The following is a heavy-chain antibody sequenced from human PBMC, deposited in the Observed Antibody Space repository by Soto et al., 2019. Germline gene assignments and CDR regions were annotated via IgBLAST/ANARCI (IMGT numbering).Heavy chain of an antibody. D-gene: IGHD6-19*01. CDR3: ARAGGLGAVAVDY. CDR1: GGSFSGDY. V-gene: IGHV4-34*01. Sequence: PSETLSLTCAVYGGSFSGDYWSWLRQPPGKGLEWIGEIHHSGRTNYNPSLKSRVTISADTSKNQLSLKLSSVTAADTAVYYCARAGGLGAVAVDYWGQGTLVTVSS. CDR2: IHHSGRT. J-gene: IGHJ4*02.